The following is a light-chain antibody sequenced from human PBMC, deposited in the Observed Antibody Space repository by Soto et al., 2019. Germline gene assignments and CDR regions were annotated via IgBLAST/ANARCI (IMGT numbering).Light chain of an antibody. CDR3: HQYNSVWT. V-gene: IGKV1-5*01. CDR2: DAS. J-gene: IGKJ1*01. Sequence: DSQMTQAPSTLYASIGDRVIITFRASQSISHWLAWYQQKPGKAPKLLISDASILESGVPSRFSGSGSGTEFTLTISSLQPDDFATYYCHQYNSVWTFGQGAKADI. CDR1: QSISHW.